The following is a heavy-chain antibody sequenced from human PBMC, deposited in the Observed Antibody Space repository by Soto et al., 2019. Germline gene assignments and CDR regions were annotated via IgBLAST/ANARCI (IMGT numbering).Heavy chain of an antibody. V-gene: IGHV3-7*01. D-gene: IGHD2-15*01. CDR1: GFTFSTDW. CDR3: ARDWGYCSGGTCYTVLDY. Sequence: EVQLVASGGGLVEPGGSMRLSCAASGFTFSTDWMNWVRQAPGKGLEWVANIKQDGSEKYYVDSVKCRFTISRDNAKSSLYLQMNSLRAGDTAVYYCARDWGYCSGGTCYTVLDYWGQGTLVTVSS. CDR2: IKQDGSEK. J-gene: IGHJ4*02.